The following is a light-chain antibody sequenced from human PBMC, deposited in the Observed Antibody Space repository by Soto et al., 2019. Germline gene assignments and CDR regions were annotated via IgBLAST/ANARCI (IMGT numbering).Light chain of an antibody. J-gene: IGKJ1*01. CDR2: GAS. CDR3: QHTLKWPPT. CDR1: QSVSIN. Sequence: TMLTQSPGTLSVSQGERASVSCRASQSVSINLAWYQQKPGQAPRLLIYGASSRATGIPDRFSGSGSGTDFTLTISRLEPEDFALYYCQHTLKWPPTFGQGTKVDIK. V-gene: IGKV3D-15*01.